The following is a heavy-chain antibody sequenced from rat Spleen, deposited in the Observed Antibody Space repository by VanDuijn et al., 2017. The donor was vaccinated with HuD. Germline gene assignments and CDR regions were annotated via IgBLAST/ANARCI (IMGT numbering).Heavy chain of an antibody. CDR1: GFTFNNYW. D-gene: IGHD1-11*01. Sequence: EVQLVESGGGLVQPGRSLKLSCVASGFTFNNYWMTWIRQAPGKGLEWVVSIINTGGSTYYLDSVKGRFTISRDNAKNTLYLQMDSLRSEDTATYYCARPLKFNYGGYSYWGQGVMVTVSS. J-gene: IGHJ2*01. CDR3: ARPLKFNYGGYSY. CDR2: IINTGGST. V-gene: IGHV5-31*01.